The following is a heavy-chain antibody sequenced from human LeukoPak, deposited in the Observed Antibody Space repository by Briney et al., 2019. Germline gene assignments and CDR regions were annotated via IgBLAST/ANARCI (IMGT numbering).Heavy chain of an antibody. D-gene: IGHD2-21*01. CDR3: ARGTFRAGLIDS. J-gene: IGHJ4*02. CDR1: GFTFSLYA. V-gene: IGHV3-21*05. CDR2: INDDCSDL. Sequence: GGSLRLSCAASGFTFSLYAMIWVRQAPRKGLDWVSYINDDCSDLHYQGSVGGRFIISRNDPKKTLYLQLTSLSVEDTAVVYGARGTFRAGLIDSWREGTLVTVSS.